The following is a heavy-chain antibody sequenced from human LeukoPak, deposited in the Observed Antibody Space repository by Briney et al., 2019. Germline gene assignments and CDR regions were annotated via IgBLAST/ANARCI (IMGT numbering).Heavy chain of an antibody. D-gene: IGHD6-19*01. CDR2: IYYSGST. J-gene: IGHJ4*02. Sequence: SETLSLTCTVSGGSISSGDYYWSWIRQPPGKGLEWIGYIYYSGSTNYNPSLKSRVTMSVDTSKNQFSLKLSSVTAADTAVYYCAAAVAGSPYWGQGTLATVSS. V-gene: IGHV4-61*08. CDR1: GGSISSGDYY. CDR3: AAAVAGSPY.